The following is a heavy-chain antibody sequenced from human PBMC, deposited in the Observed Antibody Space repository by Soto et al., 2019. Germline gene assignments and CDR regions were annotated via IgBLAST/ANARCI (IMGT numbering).Heavy chain of an antibody. D-gene: IGHD5-18*01. J-gene: IGHJ5*02. V-gene: IGHV3-30*18. CDR2: ISYDGSNK. CDR1: GFTFSSYG. Sequence: GGSLRLSCAASGFTFSSYGMHWVRQAPGKGLERVAVISYDGSNKYYADSVKGRFTISRDNSKNTLYLQMNSLRAEDTAVYYCAKTTHTPMAQGDWFDTWGQGTLVTVSS. CDR3: AKTTHTPMAQGDWFDT.